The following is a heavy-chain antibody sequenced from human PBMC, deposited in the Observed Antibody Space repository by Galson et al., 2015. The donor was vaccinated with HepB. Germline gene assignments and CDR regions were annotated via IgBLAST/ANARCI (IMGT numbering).Heavy chain of an antibody. CDR3: ARATRDTAMVSSNYYYYYGMDV. CDR2: ISSSSYT. D-gene: IGHD5-18*01. V-gene: IGHV3-11*06. Sequence: SLRLSCAASGFTFSDYYMSWIRQAPGKGLEWVSYISSSSYTNYADSVKGRFTISRDNAKNSLYLQMNSLRAEDTAVYYCARATRDTAMVSSNYYYYYGMDVWGQGATVTVSS. CDR1: GFTFSDYY. J-gene: IGHJ6*02.